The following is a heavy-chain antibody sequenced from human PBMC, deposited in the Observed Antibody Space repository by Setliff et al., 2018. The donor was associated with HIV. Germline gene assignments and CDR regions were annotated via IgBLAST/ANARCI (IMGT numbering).Heavy chain of an antibody. CDR1: GGSISSSNW. CDR2: IYHGGST. Sequence: SETLSLTCAVSGGSISSSNWWSWVRQPPGKGLEWIGEIYHGGSTNYNPSLKSRVTISVDKSKNQSSLKLASVTAADTAVYYCASGEPYYYDSTGYSGNYFDYWGQGALVTVSS. J-gene: IGHJ4*02. V-gene: IGHV4-4*02. CDR3: ASGEPYYYDSTGYSGNYFDY. D-gene: IGHD3-22*01.